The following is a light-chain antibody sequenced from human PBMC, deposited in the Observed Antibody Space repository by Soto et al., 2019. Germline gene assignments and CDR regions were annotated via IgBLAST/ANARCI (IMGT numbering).Light chain of an antibody. CDR2: VGTGGIVG. V-gene: IGLV9-49*01. Sequence: QSVLTQPPSASASLGASVTLTCTLSSGYSNYKVDWYQQRPGKGPRFVMRVGTGGIVGSKGDGIPDRFSVLGSGLNRYLTSKNIQEEDESYYHCGADHGSGSNFVVFGGGTKLTVL. CDR3: GADHGSGSNFVV. CDR1: SGYSNYK. J-gene: IGLJ2*01.